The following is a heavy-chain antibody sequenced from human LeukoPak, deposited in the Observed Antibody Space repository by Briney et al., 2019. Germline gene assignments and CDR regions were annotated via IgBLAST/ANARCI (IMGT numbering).Heavy chain of an antibody. J-gene: IGHJ4*02. Sequence: ASVKVSCKASGYTFTGYYMHWVRQAPGQGLEWMGWINPNSGATNYAQKFQGRVTMTRDTSISTAYMELSSLRSDDTAVYYCARASYCSGGSCYSDYWGQGTLVTVSS. V-gene: IGHV1-2*02. CDR3: ARASYCSGGSCYSDY. D-gene: IGHD2-15*01. CDR2: INPNSGAT. CDR1: GYTFTGYY.